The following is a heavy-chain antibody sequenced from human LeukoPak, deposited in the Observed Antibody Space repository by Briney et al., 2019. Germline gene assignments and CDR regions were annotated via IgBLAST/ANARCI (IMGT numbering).Heavy chain of an antibody. V-gene: IGHV3-15*01. D-gene: IGHD3-9*01. CDR3: TTDLLGSYYDILTGYYAFDI. CDR1: GFTFSNVW. Sequence: GGSLRLSCAASGFTFSNVWMSWVRQAPGKGLEWVGRIKSKTDGGTTDYRAPVKGRFTIPRDDSKNTLYLQMNSLKTEDTAVYYCTTDLLGSYYDILTGYYAFDIWGRGTMVTVSS. J-gene: IGHJ3*02. CDR2: IKSKTDGGTT.